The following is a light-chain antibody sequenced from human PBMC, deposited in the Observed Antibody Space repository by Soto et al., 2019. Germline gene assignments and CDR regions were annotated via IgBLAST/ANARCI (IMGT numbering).Light chain of an antibody. Sequence: DIQMTQSPSTLSASVGDRVTITCRAGQSIGSWLAWYQQKPGKAPNLLIYKASTLESGVPSRFSGSGSGTEFTLTISSLQPDDFATYYCQEFSSRSGTFGQGTKVDIK. V-gene: IGKV1-5*03. CDR2: KAS. CDR1: QSIGSW. J-gene: IGKJ1*01. CDR3: QEFSSRSGT.